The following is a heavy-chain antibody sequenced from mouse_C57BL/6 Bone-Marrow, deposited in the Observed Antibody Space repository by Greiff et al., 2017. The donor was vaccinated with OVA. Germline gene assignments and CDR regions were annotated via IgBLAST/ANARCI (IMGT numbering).Heavy chain of an antibody. V-gene: IGHV3-1*01. Sequence: EVQLQESGPGMVKPSQSLSLTCTVTGYSITSGYDWHWIRHFPGNKLEWMGYISYSGSTNYNPSLKSRISITHDTSKNHFFLKLNSVTTEDTATYYCARAGEGFPFDYWGQGTTLTVSS. CDR2: ISYSGST. CDR1: GYSITSGYD. J-gene: IGHJ2*01. CDR3: ARAGEGFPFDY.